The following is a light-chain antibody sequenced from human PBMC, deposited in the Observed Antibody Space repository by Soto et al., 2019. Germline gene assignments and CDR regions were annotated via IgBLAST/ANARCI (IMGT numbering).Light chain of an antibody. V-gene: IGKV1-5*03. CDR2: KAS. CDR1: QNINSW. J-gene: IGKJ1*01. Sequence: IQIIHSPSTLSASVGDRVTIICRASQNINSWLAWYQQKPGKAPKLLIYKASSLESGVPSRFSGSGSGTEFTLTISSLQPDDFATYYCQHYNSYSETFGQGTKVDIK. CDR3: QHYNSYSET.